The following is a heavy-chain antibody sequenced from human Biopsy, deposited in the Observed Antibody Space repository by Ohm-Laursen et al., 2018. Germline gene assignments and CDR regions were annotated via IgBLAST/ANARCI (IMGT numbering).Heavy chain of an antibody. D-gene: IGHD1-14*01. J-gene: IGHJ5*02. CDR1: GGSISGYH. V-gene: IGHV4-59*12. Sequence: TLSLTCTVSGGSISGYHWSWIRKSPGKGLEWLAYISYTGGITSNPSLNGRATTSLDTSKNKFSLWVSSVTAADTAVYYCARDRDRRGWFDPWGQGTLVTVSS. CDR2: ISYTGGI. CDR3: ARDRDRRGWFDP.